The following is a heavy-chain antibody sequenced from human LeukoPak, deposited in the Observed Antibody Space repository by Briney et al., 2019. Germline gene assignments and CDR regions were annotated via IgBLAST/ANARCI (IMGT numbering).Heavy chain of an antibody. CDR1: GGSISSYY. CDR2: TYYSGST. J-gene: IGHJ3*02. D-gene: IGHD3-22*01. V-gene: IGHV4-59*01. Sequence: SETLSLTCTVSGGSISSYYWSWIRQPPGKGLEWIGYTYYSGSTNYNPSLKSRVTISVDTSKNQFSLKLSSVTAADTAVYYCARDLSYYYDSSGHHAFDIWGQGTMVTVSS. CDR3: ARDLSYYYDSSGHHAFDI.